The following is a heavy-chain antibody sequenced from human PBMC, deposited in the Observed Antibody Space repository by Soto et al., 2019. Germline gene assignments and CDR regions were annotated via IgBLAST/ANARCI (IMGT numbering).Heavy chain of an antibody. D-gene: IGHD1-26*01. V-gene: IGHV4-34*01. CDR3: ARVVVGATTWFDP. CDR1: GGSLSGTY. Sequence: SETLSLTCAVYGGSLSGTYWSWLRQSPEKGLEWIGEIDHRGSTNYNPSLKSRVTISVDTSKNQFSLKLSSVTAADTAVYYCARVVVGATTWFDPWGQGTLVTVSS. J-gene: IGHJ5*02. CDR2: IDHRGST.